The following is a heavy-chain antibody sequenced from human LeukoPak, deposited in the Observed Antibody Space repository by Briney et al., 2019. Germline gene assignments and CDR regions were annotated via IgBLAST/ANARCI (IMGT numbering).Heavy chain of an antibody. V-gene: IGHV1-69*04. CDR3: ATGRNYYDSSGPLRYFDY. D-gene: IGHD3-22*01. J-gene: IGHJ4*02. Sequence: SVKVSCKASGGTFSSYAISWVRQAPGQGLEWMGRIIPILGIANYAQKFQGRVTITADKSTSTAYMELGSLRSEDTAVYYCATGRNYYDSSGPLRYFDYWGQGTLVTVSS. CDR1: GGTFSSYA. CDR2: IIPILGIA.